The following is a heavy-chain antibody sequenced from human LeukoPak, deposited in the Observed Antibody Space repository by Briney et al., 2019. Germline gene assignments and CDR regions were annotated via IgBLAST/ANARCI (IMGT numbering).Heavy chain of an antibody. CDR2: IYTSGST. CDR1: GVSISSGSYY. V-gene: IGHV4-61*02. Sequence: SETLSLTCTVSGVSISSGSYYWSWIRQPAGKGLEWIGRIYTSGSTNYNPSLKSRVTISVDTSKNQFSLKLSSVTAADTAVYYCARGLTYYYGSGSNNWFDPWGQGTLVTVSS. J-gene: IGHJ5*02. CDR3: ARGLTYYYGSGSNNWFDP. D-gene: IGHD3-10*01.